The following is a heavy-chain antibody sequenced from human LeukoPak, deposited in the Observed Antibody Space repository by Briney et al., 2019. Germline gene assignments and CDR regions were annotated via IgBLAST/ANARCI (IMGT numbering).Heavy chain of an antibody. CDR1: GFTFSSFP. Sequence: GESLRLSCAASGFTFSSFPFHWVRQAPGKGLEWVAAISTDGSYKYHGDSVKGRFTISRDNPMNTLYLQMNGLRPDDTAVYYCARSLIPGRWYFDLWGRGTLVTVSS. CDR3: ARSLIPGRWYFDL. V-gene: IGHV3-30*04. D-gene: IGHD3-16*01. J-gene: IGHJ2*01. CDR2: ISTDGSYK.